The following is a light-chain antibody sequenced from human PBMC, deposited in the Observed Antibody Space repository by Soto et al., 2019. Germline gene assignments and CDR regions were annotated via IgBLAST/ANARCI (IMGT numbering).Light chain of an antibody. CDR2: AAY. V-gene: IGKV1-6*01. CDR3: LQDWKYPLT. J-gene: IGKJ4*01. Sequence: AIQMTQSPSSLSASVGDRVTITCRASQGIRNDLGWYQQKPGTAPKLLIYAAYRLQSGVPSRFSGSGSGADFTLTISSLQPEDFATYYCLQDWKYPLTFGGGTKVVIK. CDR1: QGIRND.